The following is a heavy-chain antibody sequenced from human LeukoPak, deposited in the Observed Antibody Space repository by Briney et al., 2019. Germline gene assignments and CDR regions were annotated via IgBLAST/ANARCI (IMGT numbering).Heavy chain of an antibody. CDR1: GGSFSGYY. J-gene: IGHJ6*03. CDR3: AKVGSATYGYYFMDV. D-gene: IGHD3-22*01. CDR2: IWNSENT. Sequence: SETLSLTCAVYGGSFSGYYWSWIRQPPGKGLEWIGYIWNSENTEYNPSLKSRVTISVDTSENSFSLKLNSVTAADTAMYYCAKVGSATYGYYFMDVWGKGTAVTISS. V-gene: IGHV4-59*01.